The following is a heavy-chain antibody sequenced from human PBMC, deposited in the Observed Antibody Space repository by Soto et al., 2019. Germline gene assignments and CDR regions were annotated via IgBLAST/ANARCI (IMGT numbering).Heavy chain of an antibody. J-gene: IGHJ6*02. CDR3: ARGGELWSGSLGSYYGMDV. CDR2: IYYSGST. V-gene: IGHV4-30-4*01. D-gene: IGHD3-3*01. CDR1: GGSISSGDYY. Sequence: PSETLSLTCTVSGGSISSGDYYWSWIRQPPGKGLEWIGYIYYSGSTYYNPSLKSRVTISVDTSKNQFSLKLSSVTAADTAVYYCARGGELWSGSLGSYYGMDVWGQGTTVTVSS.